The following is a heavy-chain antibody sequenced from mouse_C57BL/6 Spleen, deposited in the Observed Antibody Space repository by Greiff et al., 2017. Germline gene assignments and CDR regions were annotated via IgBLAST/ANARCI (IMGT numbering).Heavy chain of an antibody. J-gene: IGHJ1*03. CDR1: GFTFSDYG. Sequence: EVQGVESGGGLVKPGGSLKLSCAASGFTFSDYGMHWVRQAPEKGLEWVAYISSGSSTIYYADTVKGRFTISRDNAKNTLFLQMTSLRSEDTAMYYCATITTVVARRYFDVWGTGTTVTVSS. CDR3: ATITTVVARRYFDV. D-gene: IGHD1-1*01. CDR2: ISSGSSTI. V-gene: IGHV5-17*01.